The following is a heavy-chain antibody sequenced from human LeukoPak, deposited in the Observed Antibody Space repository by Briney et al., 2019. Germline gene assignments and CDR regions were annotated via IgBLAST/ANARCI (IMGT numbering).Heavy chain of an antibody. CDR3: ARARYSSGGTFDY. D-gene: IGHD6-25*01. Sequence: SETLSLTCTVSGGSISSYYWSWIRQPPGKGLEWIGYNYYSGSTNYNPSLKSRVTISVDTSKNQFSLKLSSVTAADTAVYYCARARYSSGGTFDYWGQGTLVTVSS. CDR1: GGSISSYY. J-gene: IGHJ4*02. V-gene: IGHV4-59*01. CDR2: NYYSGST.